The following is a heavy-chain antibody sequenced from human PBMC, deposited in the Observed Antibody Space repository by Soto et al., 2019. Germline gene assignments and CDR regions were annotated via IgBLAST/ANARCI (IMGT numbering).Heavy chain of an antibody. J-gene: IGHJ6*02. Sequence: GESLKISCMGSGYKVSTWHNFTSYWIAWVRQMPGEGLEWMGIIYPGDSDTRYSPSFQGQVTISADKSINSVYLQWSSLKASDTAMYYCARHGKRFGELLDHMDVWGQGTTVTVSS. CDR2: IYPGDSDT. CDR3: ARHGKRFGELLDHMDV. CDR1: GYKVSTWHNFTSYW. V-gene: IGHV5-51*01. D-gene: IGHD3-10*01.